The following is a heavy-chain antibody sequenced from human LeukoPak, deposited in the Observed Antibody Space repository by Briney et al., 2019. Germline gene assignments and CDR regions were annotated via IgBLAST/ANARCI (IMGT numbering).Heavy chain of an antibody. V-gene: IGHV3-48*02. CDR3: AREGVAGTDY. CDR1: GFTFSTYS. CDR2: ISSSSSFI. Sequence: PGGSLRLSCAASGFTFSTYSMNRVRQAPGKGLEWVSYISSSSSFIHYADSVKGRFTISRDNAKNSLYLQMNSLRDEDTAVYYCAREGVAGTDYWGQGTLVTVSS. D-gene: IGHD6-19*01. J-gene: IGHJ4*02.